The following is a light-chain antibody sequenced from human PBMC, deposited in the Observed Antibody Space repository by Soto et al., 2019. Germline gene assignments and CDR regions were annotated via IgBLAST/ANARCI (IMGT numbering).Light chain of an antibody. V-gene: IGLV1-47*02. J-gene: IGLJ1*01. Sequence: QSVLTQPPSASGPPGQRVTISCSGVSSNIGSNFVYWYQQLPGTAPKLLIYDNDQRPSGVPDRISGSKSGTSASLAISGLRSEDEADYYCAAWDDSLSGRYVFGTGTKLTVL. CDR3: AAWDDSLSGRYV. CDR1: SSNIGSNF. CDR2: DND.